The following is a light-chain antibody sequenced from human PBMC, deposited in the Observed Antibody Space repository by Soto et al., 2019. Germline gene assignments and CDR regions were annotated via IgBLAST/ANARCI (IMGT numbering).Light chain of an antibody. CDR3: QQYGSSPPIT. V-gene: IGKV3-20*01. J-gene: IGKJ4*01. CDR1: QSVSSSY. Sequence: EIVLTQSPGTLSSSPGERATLSCRASQSVSSSYLAWYQQKPGQAPRLLIYGASSRATGIPDRFSGSGSGTDFTLTISRLEPEDCAVYYCQQYGSSPPITFGGGTKVEIK. CDR2: GAS.